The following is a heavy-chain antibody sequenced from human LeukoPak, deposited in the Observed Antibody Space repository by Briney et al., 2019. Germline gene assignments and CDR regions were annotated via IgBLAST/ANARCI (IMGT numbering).Heavy chain of an antibody. V-gene: IGHV4-61*02. CDR2: IYASGST. Sequence: SETLSLTYTVSGGSISSGSYYWSWIRQPAGKGLEWIGRIYASGSTNYNPSLKSRVTISVDTSKNQFSLKLSSVTAADTAVYYCARTSVGYSSSWYGQWEAFDIWGQGTMVTVSS. CDR1: GGSISSGSYY. D-gene: IGHD6-13*01. CDR3: ARTSVGYSSSWYGQWEAFDI. J-gene: IGHJ3*02.